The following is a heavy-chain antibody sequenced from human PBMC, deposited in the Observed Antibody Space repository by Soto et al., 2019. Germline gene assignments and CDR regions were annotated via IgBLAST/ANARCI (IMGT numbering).Heavy chain of an antibody. D-gene: IGHD2-2*01. Sequence: GGSLRLSCAASGFTFSGYWMSWVRQAPGKGLEWVANIKQDGSEKYYVDSVKDRFTISRDNAKNSLYLLMNSLRAEDTAVYYCAKNNRYCSSTNCFVFDYWGQGTLVTVSS. CDR3: AKNNRYCSSTNCFVFDY. V-gene: IGHV3-7*01. J-gene: IGHJ4*02. CDR1: GFTFSGYW. CDR2: IKQDGSEK.